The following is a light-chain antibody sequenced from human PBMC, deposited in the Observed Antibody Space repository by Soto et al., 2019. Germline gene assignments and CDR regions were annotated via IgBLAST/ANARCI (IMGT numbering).Light chain of an antibody. J-gene: IGLJ1*01. Sequence: QSVLTQPPSVYGAPGQRVTISCTGSSSNIGAGYDVHWYQRLPGTAPKVLIYNNNNRPSGVPDRFSGSKSGTSASLAITGLQAEDAADYYCQSYDSSLSGSYVFGTGTKLTVL. CDR3: QSYDSSLSGSYV. CDR1: SSNIGAGYD. V-gene: IGLV1-40*01. CDR2: NNN.